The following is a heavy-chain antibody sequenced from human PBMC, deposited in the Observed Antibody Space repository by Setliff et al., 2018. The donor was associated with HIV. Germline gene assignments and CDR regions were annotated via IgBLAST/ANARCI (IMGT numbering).Heavy chain of an antibody. CDR3: ARKGSIAARRYDY. CDR1: GDSISTDY. D-gene: IGHD6-6*01. Sequence: SETLSLTCTVSGDSISTDYWTWIRQPPGKGLEWIGYIYNSASTSYNPSLKSRVTISVDTSKNQFSLKLSSVTAADTAVYYCARKGSIAARRYDYWGQGTLVTVSS. CDR2: IYNSAST. V-gene: IGHV4-4*09. J-gene: IGHJ4*02.